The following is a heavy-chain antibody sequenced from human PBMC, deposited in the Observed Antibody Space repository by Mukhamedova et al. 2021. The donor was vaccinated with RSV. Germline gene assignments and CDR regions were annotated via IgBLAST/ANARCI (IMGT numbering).Heavy chain of an antibody. CDR2: ITGSGPNT. V-gene: IGHV3-23*01. CDR3: AKGGGYSYGSGPGSDIDS. D-gene: IGHD5-18*01. Sequence: VRQAPGKGLECVSGITGSGPNTYYADSVKGRFTISRDNSRNTLYLRMNSLRADDTAVYSFAKGGGYSYGSGPGSDIDSWGPGTL. J-gene: IGHJ4*02.